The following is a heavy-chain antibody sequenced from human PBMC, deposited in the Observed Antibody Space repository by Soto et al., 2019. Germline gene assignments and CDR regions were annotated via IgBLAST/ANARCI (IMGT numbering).Heavy chain of an antibody. J-gene: IGHJ5*02. CDR2: VYFSGNT. CDR1: GGSLSSYY. CDR3: GSVRPSGYVLS. V-gene: IGHV4-59*01. D-gene: IGHD6-25*01. Sequence: SETLSLTCTVSGGSLSSYYWTWIRQSPGKGLEWIGYVYFSGNTNYNPSLKSRVTISIDTSKNQFSLRLASETAADTAFYFCGSVRPSGYVLSWGQGTMVTVYS.